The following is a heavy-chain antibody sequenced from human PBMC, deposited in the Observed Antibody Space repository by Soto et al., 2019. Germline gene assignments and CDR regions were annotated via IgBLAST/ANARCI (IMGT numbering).Heavy chain of an antibody. CDR2: ISRNGGST. D-gene: IGHD3-22*01. V-gene: IGHV3-64*01. CDR1: GFTFSNYA. CDR3: ATVNFDY. J-gene: IGHJ4*02. Sequence: SLRLSCAASGFTFSNYAMHWVRQAPGKGLEYVSTISRNGGSTSYANSMKGRFTISRDNPKNTLYLQLGSLRAEDMAVYYCATVNFDYWGQGTLVTVSS.